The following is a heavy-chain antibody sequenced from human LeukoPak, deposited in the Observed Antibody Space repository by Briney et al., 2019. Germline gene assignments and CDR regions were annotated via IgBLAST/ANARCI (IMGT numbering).Heavy chain of an antibody. CDR2: ISAYNGNT. D-gene: IGHD3-22*01. Sequence: ASVKVSCKASGYTFTSYAMHWVRQAPGQRLEWMGWISAYNGNTNYAQKLQGRVTMTTDTSTSTAYMELRSLRSDDTAVYYCARPYYYDSSGEPPQAFDIWGQGTMVTVSS. J-gene: IGHJ3*02. V-gene: IGHV1-18*01. CDR3: ARPYYYDSSGEPPQAFDI. CDR1: GYTFTSYA.